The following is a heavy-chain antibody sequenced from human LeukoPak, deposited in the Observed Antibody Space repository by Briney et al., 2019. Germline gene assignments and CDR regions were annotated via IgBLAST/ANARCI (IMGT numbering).Heavy chain of an antibody. Sequence: GGSLRLSCSASGFXFSSYAMHWVRQAPGKGVEYVSAISDSGGSTYYADSVKGRLTISRDNSKNPLYLQMSSLRAEDTAVYFCVRGYSFGPYGMDVWGQGTTVTVSS. J-gene: IGHJ6*02. V-gene: IGHV3-64D*09. CDR3: VRGYSFGPYGMDV. D-gene: IGHD2-15*01. CDR2: ISDSGGST. CDR1: GFXFSSYA.